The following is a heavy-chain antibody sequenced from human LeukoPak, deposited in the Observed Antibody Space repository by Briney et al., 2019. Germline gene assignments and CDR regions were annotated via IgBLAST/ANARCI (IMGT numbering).Heavy chain of an antibody. Sequence: PGGSLRLSCAASGFTFSSYEMNWVRQAPGRGLEWVSYISSSGSTIYYADSVKGRFTISRDNAKNSLYLQMNSLRAEDTAVYYCARDLSSSSFGPMDVWGQGTTVTVSS. D-gene: IGHD6-13*01. CDR1: GFTFSSYE. CDR2: ISSSGSTI. CDR3: ARDLSSSSFGPMDV. J-gene: IGHJ6*02. V-gene: IGHV3-48*03.